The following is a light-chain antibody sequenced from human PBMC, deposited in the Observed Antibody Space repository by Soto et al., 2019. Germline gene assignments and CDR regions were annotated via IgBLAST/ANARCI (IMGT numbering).Light chain of an antibody. CDR3: QQYYNLPRVT. V-gene: IGKV1-33*01. CDR2: DAS. CDR1: QDISNY. Sequence: DIPMTQSPSSLSASVGDRVTITCQASQDISNYLNWYQQKPGKAPKLLIYDASNLETGVPSRFSGSGSGTDFTFTISSLQPEDIATYYCQQYYNLPRVTFGGGTKVEIK. J-gene: IGKJ4*01.